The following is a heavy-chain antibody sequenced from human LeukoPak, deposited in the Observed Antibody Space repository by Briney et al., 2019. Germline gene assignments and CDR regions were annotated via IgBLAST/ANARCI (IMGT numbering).Heavy chain of an antibody. Sequence: SETLSLTCTVSGGSISSGSYYWGWIRQPPGKGLEWIGNIYYSGSTYYNPSLKSRVSISVDTSKNQFSLKLTSVTSADTAVYXXXXAPEYGLYYFDYWGQGTLVTVSS. CDR3: XXAPEYGLYYFDY. V-gene: IGHV4-39*07. D-gene: IGHD1-14*01. CDR1: GGSISSGSYY. CDR2: IYYSGST. J-gene: IGHJ4*02.